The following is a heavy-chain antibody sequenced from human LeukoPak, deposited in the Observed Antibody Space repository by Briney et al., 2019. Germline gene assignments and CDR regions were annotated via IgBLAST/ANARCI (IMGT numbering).Heavy chain of an antibody. Sequence: ASVKVSCKASGYTFTGYYMHWVRQAPGQGLEWMGWINPNSGGTNSAQKFQGRVTMTRDTSISTAYMELSRLRSDDTAVYYCARERCSSTSCYNWFDPWGQGTLVTVSS. D-gene: IGHD2-2*01. CDR1: GYTFTGYY. J-gene: IGHJ5*02. CDR2: INPNSGGT. V-gene: IGHV1-2*02. CDR3: ARERCSSTSCYNWFDP.